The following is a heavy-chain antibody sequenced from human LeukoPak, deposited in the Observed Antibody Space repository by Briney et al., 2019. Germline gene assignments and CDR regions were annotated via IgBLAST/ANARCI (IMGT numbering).Heavy chain of an antibody. CDR2: INHSGST. J-gene: IGHJ4*02. CDR1: SGSFSGYY. Sequence: SETLSLTCAVYSGSFSGYYWSWIRQPPGKGLEWLGEINHSGSTNYNPSLKSRVTISVDTSKNPFSLKLTSVTVADTALYYCARVVSGLVVPPTRGDYFDSWGQGTVVTVSS. D-gene: IGHD2-2*01. V-gene: IGHV4-34*01. CDR3: ARVVSGLVVPPTRGDYFDS.